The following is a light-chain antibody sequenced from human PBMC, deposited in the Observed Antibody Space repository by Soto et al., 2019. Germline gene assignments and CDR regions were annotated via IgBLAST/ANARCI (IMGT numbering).Light chain of an antibody. CDR1: QTISSG. Sequence: DIQMTQSPSTLSGSVGDRVTITCWASQTISSGLAWYQQKPGKAPKLLIYKASTLKSGVPSRFSGSRSGTEFTLTISSLQPDDFATSYFHHYNSYSEACGQGTKVDLK. CDR2: KAS. V-gene: IGKV1-5*03. J-gene: IGKJ1*01. CDR3: HHYNSYSEA.